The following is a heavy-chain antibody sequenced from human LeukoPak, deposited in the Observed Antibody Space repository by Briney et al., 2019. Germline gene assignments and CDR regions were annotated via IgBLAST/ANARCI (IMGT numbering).Heavy chain of an antibody. J-gene: IGHJ5*02. CDR2: IYYSGST. D-gene: IGHD6-13*01. CDR3: ARDPSRGSSSWYTPRANWFDP. V-gene: IGHV4-59*01. Sequence: SETLSLTCTVSGGSISSYYWSWIRQPPGKGLEWIGYIYYSGSTNYNPSLKSRVTISVDTSKNQFSLKLSSVTAADTAVYYCARDPSRGSSSWYTPRANWFDPWGQGTLVTVSS. CDR1: GGSISSYY.